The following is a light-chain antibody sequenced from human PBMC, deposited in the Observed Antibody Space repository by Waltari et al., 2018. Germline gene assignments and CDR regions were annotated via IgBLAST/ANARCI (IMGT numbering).Light chain of an antibody. CDR3: AAWDDSLSGV. CDR2: YDD. V-gene: IGLV1-36*01. Sequence: QSVLTQPPSVSEAPRQRVTISCSGSSSNIGNNAVTWYQQLPGKAPKLLIYYDDLLPSGVSDRFSGSKSGTSASLAISGLQSEDEADYYCAAWDDSLSGVFGTGTKVTVL. CDR1: SSNIGNNA. J-gene: IGLJ1*01.